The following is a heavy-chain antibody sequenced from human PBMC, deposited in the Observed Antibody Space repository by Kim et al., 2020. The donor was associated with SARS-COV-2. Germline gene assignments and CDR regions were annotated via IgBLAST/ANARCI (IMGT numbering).Heavy chain of an antibody. CDR2: ISSSGSTI. V-gene: IGHV3-48*03. Sequence: GGSLRLSCAASGFTFSSYEMNWVRQAPGKGLEWVSYISSSGSTIYYADSVKGRFTISRDNAKNSLYLQMNSLRAGDTAVYYCARDRAYSYFFDYWGQGTLVTVSS. CDR3: ARDRAYSYFFDY. D-gene: IGHD5-18*01. CDR1: GFTFSSYE. J-gene: IGHJ4*02.